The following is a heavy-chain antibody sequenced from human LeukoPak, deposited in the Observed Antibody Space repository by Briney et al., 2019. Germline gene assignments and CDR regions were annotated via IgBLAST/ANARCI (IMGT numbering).Heavy chain of an antibody. CDR2: IYSNGDT. Sequence: PSETLSLTCSVSGGSIRSRTYFWGWIRQPPGKGLEWIGSIYSNGDTHYNPSLKSRFTTSLDTSKNQFSLKLSSVTAADTAIYFCTGELAGTTVHYWGQGTLVTISS. CDR3: TGELAGTTVHY. V-gene: IGHV4-39*07. J-gene: IGHJ4*02. CDR1: GGSIRSRTYF. D-gene: IGHD1-7*01.